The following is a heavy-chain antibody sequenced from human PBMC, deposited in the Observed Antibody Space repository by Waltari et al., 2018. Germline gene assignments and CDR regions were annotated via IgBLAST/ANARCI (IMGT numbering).Heavy chain of an antibody. D-gene: IGHD3-10*01. CDR1: GDSISRGSYY. CDR2: IYKSGST. V-gene: IGHV4-61*02. CDR3: ARDRGPDVNEAMGLDY. Sequence: QVQLQESGPGLVKPSQTLSLPCTVSGDSISRGSYYWPWIRPPAGKGLEWIGHIYKSGSTNYNPSLKTRLSISMNKSNNQLSLTLKSVTAADTAVYYCARDRGPDVNEAMGLDYWGQGTRVTVSS. J-gene: IGHJ4*02.